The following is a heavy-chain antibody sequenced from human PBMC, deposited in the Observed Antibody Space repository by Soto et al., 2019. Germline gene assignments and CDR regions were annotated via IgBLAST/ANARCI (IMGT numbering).Heavy chain of an antibody. Sequence: QVQLVQSGPEVKKPGSSVKVSCTASGGTFNSYTLNWVRQAPGQRPEWVGRVNPIVGMSTSASKFQGRVTLTADKSTNRAYMDLSGLKSEAAAVYYCPTSYGWRSTHFDSWGQGTLVTVAS. V-gene: IGHV1-69*02. CDR3: PTSYGWRSTHFDS. CDR2: VNPIVGMS. CDR1: GGTFNSYT. D-gene: IGHD3-10*01. J-gene: IGHJ4*02.